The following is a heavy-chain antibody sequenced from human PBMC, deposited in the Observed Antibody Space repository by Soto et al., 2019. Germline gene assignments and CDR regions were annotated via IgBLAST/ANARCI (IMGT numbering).Heavy chain of an antibody. CDR1: GYTFTSYG. CDR2: ISAYNGNT. J-gene: IGHJ4*02. V-gene: IGHV1-18*04. D-gene: IGHD2-8*01. CDR3: ARDGSYCTNGVCYLDY. Sequence: SGKGSCTASGYTFTSYGISWVRQAPGQGLEWMGWISAYNGNTNYAQKLQGRVTMTTDTSTSTAYMELRSLRSDDTAVYYCARDGSYCTNGVCYLDYWGQGTLVTVSS.